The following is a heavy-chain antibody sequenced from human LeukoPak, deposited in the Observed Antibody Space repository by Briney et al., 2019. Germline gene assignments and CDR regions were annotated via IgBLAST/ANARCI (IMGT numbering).Heavy chain of an antibody. Sequence: PSETLSLTCAVYGGSFSGYYWSWIRQPPGKGLEWIGEINHSGSTNYNPSLKSRVTISVDTSKNQFSLKLSSVTAADTAVYYCAIGQRVLLWFGELFGFDYWGQGTLVTVSS. CDR3: AIGQRVLLWFGELFGFDY. CDR2: INHSGST. D-gene: IGHD3-10*01. CDR1: GGSFSGYY. V-gene: IGHV4-34*01. J-gene: IGHJ4*02.